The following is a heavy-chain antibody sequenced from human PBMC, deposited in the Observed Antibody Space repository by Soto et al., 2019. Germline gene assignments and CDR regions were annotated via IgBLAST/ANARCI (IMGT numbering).Heavy chain of an antibody. CDR1: GFTFSSYG. V-gene: IGHV3-30*18. D-gene: IGHD5-18*01. CDR2: ISYDGSNK. Sequence: QVQLVESGGGVVQPGRSLRLSCAASGFTFSSYGMHWVRQAPGKGLEWVAVISYDGSNKYYADSVKSRFTISRDNSKNTLYLQMNSLRAEDTAVYYCAKDTDTAMVPPFDYWGQGTLVTVSS. J-gene: IGHJ4*02. CDR3: AKDTDTAMVPPFDY.